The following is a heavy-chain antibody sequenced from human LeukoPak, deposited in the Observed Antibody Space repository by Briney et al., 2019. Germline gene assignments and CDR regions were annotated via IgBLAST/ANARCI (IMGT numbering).Heavy chain of an antibody. D-gene: IGHD1-26*01. CDR2: INPNSGGT. V-gene: IGHV1-2*02. CDR1: GYTFTGYY. CDR3: ARSSRSYSATAPSGY. J-gene: IGHJ4*02. Sequence: GASVKVSCKASGYTFTGYYMHWVRQAPGQGLEWMGWINPNSGGTNYAQKFQGRVTMTRDTSISTAYMELSRPRSDDTAVYYCARSSRSYSATAPSGYWGQGTLVTVSS.